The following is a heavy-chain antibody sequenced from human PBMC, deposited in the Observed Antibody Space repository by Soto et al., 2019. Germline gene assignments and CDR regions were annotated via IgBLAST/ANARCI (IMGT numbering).Heavy chain of an antibody. CDR3: ARDRPDYDETSGYYNHLDY. D-gene: IGHD3-22*01. J-gene: IGHJ4*02. CDR1: GYTFTSYG. V-gene: IGHV1-18*04. CDR2: ISANNGDT. Sequence: ASVKVSCKASGYTFTSYGITWVRQAPGQGLEWMGWISANNGDTNYAQKLQGKVTMTTDTSTSIAYMELRSLRSDDTAVYYCARDRPDYDETSGYYNHLDYWGQGTLVTVSS.